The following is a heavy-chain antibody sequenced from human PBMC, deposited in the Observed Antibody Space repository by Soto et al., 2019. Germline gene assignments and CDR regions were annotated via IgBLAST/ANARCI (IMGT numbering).Heavy chain of an antibody. D-gene: IGHD6-19*01. J-gene: IGHJ3*02. V-gene: IGHV1-18*01. CDR3: ARDLYYSSGRYFDHDAFDI. CDR1: GYNFTSYG. CDR2: ISPHNDRT. Sequence: SVKVSCKASGYNFTSYGISWVRQAPGQGLEWMGWISPHNDRTKYARRFQDRVTMTTETPTSTVYMELGSLRSDDTAVYYCARDLYYSSGRYFDHDAFDIWGQGTVVTVSS.